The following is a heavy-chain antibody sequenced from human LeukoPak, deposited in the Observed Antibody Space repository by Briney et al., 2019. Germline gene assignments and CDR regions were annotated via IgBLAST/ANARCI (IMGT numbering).Heavy chain of an antibody. J-gene: IGHJ6*02. CDR2: IWYDGSNK. CDR3: ARGIAAAGEGRLIYTDYYYYGMDV. Sequence: PGGSLRLSCAESGFTFSSYVMHWVRQAPGKGLEWVAVIWYDGSNKYYADSVKGRFTISRDKSKNTLYLQMNSLRAENTAVYYCARGIAAAGEGRLIYTDYYYYGMDVWGQGTTVTVSS. CDR1: GFTFSSYV. V-gene: IGHV3-33*01. D-gene: IGHD6-13*01.